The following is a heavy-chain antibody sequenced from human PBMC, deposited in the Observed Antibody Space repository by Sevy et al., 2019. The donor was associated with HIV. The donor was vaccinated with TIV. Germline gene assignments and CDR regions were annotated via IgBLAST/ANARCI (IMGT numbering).Heavy chain of an antibody. CDR3: AREGCTRPHDY. Sequence: GGSLRLSCAVSGFNFNIYSMSWVRQAPGKGLEWVSTLSFGCGKINYADSVKGRFIISRDESKNTLYLQMNSLRAADTAVYFCAREGCTRPHDYWGQGTLVTVSS. CDR2: LSFGCGKI. V-gene: IGHV3-23*01. D-gene: IGHD2-8*01. J-gene: IGHJ4*02. CDR1: GFNFNIYS.